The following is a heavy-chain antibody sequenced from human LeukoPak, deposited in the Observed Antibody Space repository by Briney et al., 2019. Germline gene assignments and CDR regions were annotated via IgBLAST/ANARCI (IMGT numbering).Heavy chain of an antibody. CDR3: AKDSYQLWFGETAHNWFDP. J-gene: IGHJ5*02. D-gene: IGHD3-10*01. CDR1: GFTFDDYA. Sequence: PGRSLRLSCAASGFTFDDYAMHWVRQAPGKGLEWVSGISWNSGSIGYADSVKGRFTISRDNAKNSLYLQMNSLRAEDTALYYCAKDSYQLWFGETAHNWFDPWGQGTLVTVSS. V-gene: IGHV3-9*01. CDR2: ISWNSGSI.